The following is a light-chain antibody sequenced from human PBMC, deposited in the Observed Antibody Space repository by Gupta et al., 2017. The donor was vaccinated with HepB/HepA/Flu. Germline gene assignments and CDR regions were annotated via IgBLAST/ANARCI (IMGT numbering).Light chain of an antibody. CDR1: QDISNY. V-gene: IGKV1-33*01. CDR2: DAS. Sequence: DIQMTQSPSSLSASVGDRVTITCQASQDISNYLNWYQQKPGKAPKLLIYDASNLETGVPSRFSGRGSGKVFTLPTSSLKPEDIATNYCNRNVNPLNFIFGLGPKWISN. J-gene: IGKJ3*01. CDR3: NRNVNPLNFI.